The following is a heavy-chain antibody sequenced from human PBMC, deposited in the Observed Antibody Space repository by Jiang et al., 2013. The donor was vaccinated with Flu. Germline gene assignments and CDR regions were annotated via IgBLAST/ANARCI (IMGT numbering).Heavy chain of an antibody. D-gene: IGHD3-22*01. J-gene: IGHJ4*02. CDR1: GGSISSSSYY. CDR3: ARVYLWDNYYDSSGPYYFDY. V-gene: IGHV4-39*01. Sequence: GSGLVKPSETLSLTCTVSGGSISSSSYYWGWIRQPPGKGLEWIGSIYYSGSTYYNPSLKSRVTISVDTSKNQFSLKLSSVTAADTAVYYCARVYLWDNYYDSSGPYYFDYWGQGTLVTVSS. CDR2: IYYSGST.